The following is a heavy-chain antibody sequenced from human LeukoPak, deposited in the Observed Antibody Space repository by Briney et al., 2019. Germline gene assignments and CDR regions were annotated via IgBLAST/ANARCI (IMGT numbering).Heavy chain of an antibody. Sequence: GASVKVSCKASGYTFTGYYMHWVRQAPGQGLEWMGWINPNSGGTNYAQKFQGRVTMTRDTSISTAYMELSRLRSDDTAVYYCAAAFDTAMSYFDHWGQGTLVTVSS. CDR1: GYTFTGYY. D-gene: IGHD5-18*01. J-gene: IGHJ4*02. V-gene: IGHV1-2*02. CDR2: INPNSGGT. CDR3: AAAFDTAMSYFDH.